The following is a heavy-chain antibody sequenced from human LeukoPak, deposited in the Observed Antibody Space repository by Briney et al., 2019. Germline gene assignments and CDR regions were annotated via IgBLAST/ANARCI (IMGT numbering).Heavy chain of an antibody. CDR2: ITSRSTT. CDR1: GFIFSHYG. Sequence: PGGTLRLSCAASGFIFSHYGMNWVRQAPGKGLEWVSGITSRSTTYYADSVKGRFTISRENAKNSLYLQMNSLRAGDTAVYYCARVRKYSGYYSWYFDLWGRGTLVTVSS. CDR3: ARVRKYSGYYSWYFDL. D-gene: IGHD5-12*01. V-gene: IGHV3-69-1*01. J-gene: IGHJ2*01.